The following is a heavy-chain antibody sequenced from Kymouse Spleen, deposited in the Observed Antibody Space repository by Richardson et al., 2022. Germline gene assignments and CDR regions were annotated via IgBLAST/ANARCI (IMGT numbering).Heavy chain of an antibody. CDR3: AKDGIQLWPPLTT. Sequence: EVQLVESGGGLVQPGRSLRLSCAASGFTFDDYAMHWVRQAPGKGLEWVSGISWNSGSIGYADSVKGRFTISRDNAKNSLYLQMNSLRAEDTALYYCAKDGIQLWPPLTTGAREPWSPSPQ. V-gene: IGHV3-9*01. CDR2: ISWNSGSI. D-gene: IGHD5-18,IGHD5-18*01. J-gene: IGHJ4*02. CDR1: GFTFDDYA.